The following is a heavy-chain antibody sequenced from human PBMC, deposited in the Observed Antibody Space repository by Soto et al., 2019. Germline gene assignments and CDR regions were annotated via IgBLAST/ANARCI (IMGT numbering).Heavy chain of an antibody. CDR3: ARGVGSGTYYNQYNLFDP. CDR1: GGTFSSYT. J-gene: IGHJ5*02. D-gene: IGHD3-10*01. CDR2: IIPILGIA. V-gene: IGHV1-69*02. Sequence: ASVKVSCKASGGTFSSYTISWVRQAPGQGLEWMGRIIPILGIANYAQKFQGRVTITADKSTSTAYMELSSLRSEDTAVYYCARGVGSGTYYNQYNLFDPWGQGTLVTVSS.